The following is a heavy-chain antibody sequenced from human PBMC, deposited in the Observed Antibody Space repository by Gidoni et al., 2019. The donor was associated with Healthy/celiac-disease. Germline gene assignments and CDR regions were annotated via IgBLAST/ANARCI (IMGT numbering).Heavy chain of an antibody. D-gene: IGHD2-21*02. Sequence: QVQLVQSGAAVKKPGSSVKVSCTASGGTFSSYAISWVRQAPGQGLEWMGRIIPILGIANYAQKFQGRVTITADKSTSTAYMELSSLRSEDTAVYYCARDCGGDCAPFDYWGQGTLVTVSS. CDR1: GGTFSSYA. CDR2: IIPILGIA. J-gene: IGHJ4*02. V-gene: IGHV1-69*04. CDR3: ARDCGGDCAPFDY.